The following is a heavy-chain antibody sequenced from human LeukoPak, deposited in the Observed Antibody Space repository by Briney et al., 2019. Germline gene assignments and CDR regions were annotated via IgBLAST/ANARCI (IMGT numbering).Heavy chain of an antibody. J-gene: IGHJ5*02. D-gene: IGHD3-10*01. V-gene: IGHV4-59*01. CDR1: GGSISSYY. Sequence: SETLSLTCTVSGGSISSYYWSWIRQPPGKGLEWIGYIYYSGSTNYNPSLKSRVTISVDTSKNQFSLKLSSVTAADTAVYYCAGVLLWFGELLAFDPWGQGTLVTVSS. CDR2: IYYSGST. CDR3: AGVLLWFGELLAFDP.